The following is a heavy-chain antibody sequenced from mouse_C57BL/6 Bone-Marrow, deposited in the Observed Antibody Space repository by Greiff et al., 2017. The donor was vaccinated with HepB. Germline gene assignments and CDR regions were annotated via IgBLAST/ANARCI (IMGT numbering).Heavy chain of an antibody. D-gene: IGHD3-2*02. J-gene: IGHJ3*01. V-gene: IGHV10-1*01. CDR2: IRSKSNNYAT. Sequence: EVQLQESGGGLVQPKGSLKLSCAASGFSFNTYAMNWVRQAPGKGLEWVARIRSKSNNYATYYADSVKDRFTISRDDSESMLYLQMNNLKTEDTAMYYCVRHTAQATFAYWGQGTLVTVSA. CDR1: GFSFNTYA. CDR3: VRHTAQATFAY.